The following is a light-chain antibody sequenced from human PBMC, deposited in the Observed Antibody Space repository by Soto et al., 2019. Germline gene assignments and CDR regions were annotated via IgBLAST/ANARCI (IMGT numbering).Light chain of an antibody. V-gene: IGKV1-16*01. CDR1: KCISNF. CDR3: QHYNGYPQT. CDR2: AAS. Sequence: DIQMTQSPSSLSASVGDSVTLTCRARKCISNFLAWFQQKPGQAPKSLIFAASSLHSGVPSRFSGSGSGTDFTPTISSLQPEDFGPYYCQHYNGYPQTVGQGTRLEI. J-gene: IGKJ5*01.